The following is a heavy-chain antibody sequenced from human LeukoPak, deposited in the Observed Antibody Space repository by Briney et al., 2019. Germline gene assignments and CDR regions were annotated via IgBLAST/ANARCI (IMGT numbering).Heavy chain of an antibody. V-gene: IGHV3-74*01. J-gene: IGHJ4*02. CDR1: GFTFSNDW. Sequence: SGGSLRLSCAVSGFTFSNDWMHSVRQAPGKGLLWVSRISGDGTTTNYADSVKGRFTISRDNAKNTLYLQMDSLRAEDTAVYYCAGTWSFDYWGQGTLVTVSS. D-gene: IGHD2-15*01. CDR3: AGTWSFDY. CDR2: ISGDGTTT.